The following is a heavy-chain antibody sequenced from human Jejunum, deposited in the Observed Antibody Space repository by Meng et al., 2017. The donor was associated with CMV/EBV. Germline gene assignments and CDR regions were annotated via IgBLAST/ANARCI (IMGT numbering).Heavy chain of an antibody. V-gene: IGHV1-3*01. Sequence: ASGYTFSRHALHWVRQAPGQSLEWMGWINAGYGNTKYSQNFQDRVTTTRDTSASTVYMELSRLRSEDTAVYYCAKGGASPPGNWFDAWGQGTLVTVSS. CDR3: AKGGASPPGNWFDA. D-gene: IGHD4/OR15-4a*01. CDR2: INAGYGNT. J-gene: IGHJ5*02. CDR1: GYTFSRHA.